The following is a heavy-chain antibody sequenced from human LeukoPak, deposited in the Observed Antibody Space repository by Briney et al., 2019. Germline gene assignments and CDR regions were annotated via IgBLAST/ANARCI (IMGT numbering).Heavy chain of an antibody. J-gene: IGHJ4*02. D-gene: IGHD5-24*01. CDR3: ARHEEEDGYNAKTLDY. Sequence: PSETLSLTCAVYGGSFSGYYWSWIRQPPGMGLEWIGSIFYSGRTYFNPSLKSRVTISVDTSKNQFSLRLSSVTAADTAVYYCARHEEEDGYNAKTLDYWGQGALVTVSS. CDR2: IFYSGRT. CDR1: GGSFSGYY. V-gene: IGHV4-34*12.